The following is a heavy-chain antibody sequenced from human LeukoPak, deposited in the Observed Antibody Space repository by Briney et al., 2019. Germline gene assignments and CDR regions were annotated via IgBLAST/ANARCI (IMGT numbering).Heavy chain of an antibody. J-gene: IGHJ6*03. CDR3: ARAPGITMVRGVHHMDV. CDR2: ISYDGSNK. D-gene: IGHD3-10*01. V-gene: IGHV3-33*05. CDR1: GFTFSSYG. Sequence: GGSLRLSCAASGFTFSSYGMHWVRQAPGKGLEWVAVISYDGSNKYYADSVKGRFTISRDNFKNTLYLQMNSLRAEDTAVYYCARAPGITMVRGVHHMDVWGKGTTVTVSS.